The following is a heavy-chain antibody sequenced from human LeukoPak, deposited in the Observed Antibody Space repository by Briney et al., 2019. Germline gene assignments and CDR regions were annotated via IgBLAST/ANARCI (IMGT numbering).Heavy chain of an antibody. CDR1: GYSFTTYY. J-gene: IGHJ4*02. CDR2: INPNSGGT. V-gene: IGHV1-2*02. Sequence: GESLKISCKASGYSFTTYYMHWVRQAPGQGLEWMGWINPNSGGTQYAQNFQGRVTMTRDTSISTAYMELSNLRSDDTAVYYCARGGGRSWFDYWGQGTLVTVTS. CDR3: ARGGGRSWFDY. D-gene: IGHD3-16*01.